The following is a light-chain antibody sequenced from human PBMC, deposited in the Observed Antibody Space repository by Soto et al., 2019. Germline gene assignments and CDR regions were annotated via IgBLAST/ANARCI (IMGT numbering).Light chain of an antibody. CDR2: AAS. CDR1: QSISSY. V-gene: IGKV1-39*01. J-gene: IGKJ5*01. CDR3: QQSSSTPIT. Sequence: DIQMTQSPSSLSASVGDRVTITCRASQSISSYLNWYQQKPGKAPKLLSYAASSLQSGVPSRFSGSGSGTDFTLTITSLQPEDFATYYCQQSSSTPITFGQGKRLEIK.